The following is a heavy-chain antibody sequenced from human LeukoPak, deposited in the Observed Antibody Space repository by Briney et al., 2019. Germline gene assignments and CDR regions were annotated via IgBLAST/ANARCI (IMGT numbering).Heavy chain of an antibody. Sequence: GSLRLSRAASGFTVRSNYLSWVRQAPGKGLEWVSVIFSGGDTYYADSVKGRFTISRDDSKNTLYLQMTTLRAEDTAVYYCARALLDGYNDYWGQGTLVTVSS. J-gene: IGHJ4*02. CDR3: ARALLDGYNDY. D-gene: IGHD5-24*01. CDR1: GFTVRSNY. V-gene: IGHV3-66*01. CDR2: IFSGGDT.